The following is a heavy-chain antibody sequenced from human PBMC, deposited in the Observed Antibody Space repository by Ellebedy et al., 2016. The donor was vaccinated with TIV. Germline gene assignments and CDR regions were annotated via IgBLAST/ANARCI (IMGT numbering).Heavy chain of an antibody. CDR3: AKGSQPHSTSCDDY. CDR2: IWYDEINE. D-gene: IGHD2-2*01. CDR1: GFTFSNYG. Sequence: GESLKISCAASGFTFSNYGMHWVRQAPGKGLEWVAVIWYDEINEYYADSVKGRFTISRDNSKNTLYLQMNSLRAEDTAVYYCAKGSQPHSTSCDDYWGQGTLVTVSS. J-gene: IGHJ4*02. V-gene: IGHV3-33*06.